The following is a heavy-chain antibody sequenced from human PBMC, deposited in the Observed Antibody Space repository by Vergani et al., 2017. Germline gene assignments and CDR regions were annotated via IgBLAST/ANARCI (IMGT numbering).Heavy chain of an antibody. CDR3: VRTGITMVRGVIIGGFDY. Sequence: QVQLQESGPGLVKPSQTLSLTCTVSGGSISSGSYYWSWIRQPAGKGLEWIGRIYTSGSTNYNPSLKSRVTISVDTSKNQFSLKLSSVTAADTAVYYCVRTGITMVRGVIIGGFDYWGQGTLVTVSS. J-gene: IGHJ4*02. V-gene: IGHV4-61*02. CDR2: IYTSGST. CDR1: GGSISSGSYY. D-gene: IGHD3-10*01.